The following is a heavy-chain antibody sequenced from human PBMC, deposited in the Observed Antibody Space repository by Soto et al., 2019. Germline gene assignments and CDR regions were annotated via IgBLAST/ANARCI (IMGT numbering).Heavy chain of an antibody. V-gene: IGHV1-2*02. CDR3: ARGPPYYDFWSGYPPNWFDP. CDR2: INPNSGGT. CDR1: GYTFTGYY. J-gene: IGHJ5*02. Sequence: ASVKVSCKASGYTFTGYYMHWVRQAPGQGLEWMGWINPNSGGTNYAQKFQGRVTMTRDTSISTAYMELSRLRSDDTAVYYCARGPPYYDFWSGYPPNWFDPCGQGTLVTVSS. D-gene: IGHD3-3*01.